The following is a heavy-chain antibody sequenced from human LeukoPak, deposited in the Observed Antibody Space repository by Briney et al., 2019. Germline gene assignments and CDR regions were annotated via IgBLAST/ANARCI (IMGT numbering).Heavy chain of an antibody. CDR1: GFTFSGSA. J-gene: IGHJ3*02. CDR3: TRHRDGYGLAFGI. D-gene: IGHD5-24*01. Sequence: PGGSLKLSCAASGFTFSGSAVHWVRQASGKGLEWVGRMRTKANNYATAHAASVKGRFTISRDDSKNTAYLQMNSLKTEDTAVYYCTRHRDGYGLAFGIWGQGTMVTVSS. CDR2: MRTKANNYAT. V-gene: IGHV3-73*01.